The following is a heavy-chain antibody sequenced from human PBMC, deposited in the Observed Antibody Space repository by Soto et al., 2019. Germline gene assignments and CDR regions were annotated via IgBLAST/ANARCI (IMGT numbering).Heavy chain of an antibody. V-gene: IGHV3-23*01. D-gene: IGHD2-21*02. Sequence: GGSLRLSCAAAAFIFTNYAMNWVRQAHGKGLEWVSVIGGRGTSAYYADSVPGRFTISRDHVQHTLYLQKNRLTAEETAAYYSATRGVGGDRWDYFGYWGQGTLVTVSS. CDR2: IGGRGTSA. CDR1: AFIFTNYA. J-gene: IGHJ4*02. CDR3: ATRGVGGDRWDYFGY.